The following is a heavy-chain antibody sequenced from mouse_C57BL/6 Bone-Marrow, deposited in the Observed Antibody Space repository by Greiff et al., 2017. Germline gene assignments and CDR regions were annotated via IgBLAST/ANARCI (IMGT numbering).Heavy chain of an antibody. Sequence: VQLQQSGAELVRPGASVTLSCKASGYTFTDYEMHWVKQTPVHGLEWIGAIDPETGGTAYNQKFKGKAILTAAKSSSTAYMELRSLTSEDSAVYYCTRDDDYGSSYPWFADWGQGTLVTVAA. J-gene: IGHJ3*01. V-gene: IGHV1-15*01. CDR3: TRDDDYGSSYPWFAD. CDR1: GYTFTDYE. D-gene: IGHD1-1*01. CDR2: IDPETGGT.